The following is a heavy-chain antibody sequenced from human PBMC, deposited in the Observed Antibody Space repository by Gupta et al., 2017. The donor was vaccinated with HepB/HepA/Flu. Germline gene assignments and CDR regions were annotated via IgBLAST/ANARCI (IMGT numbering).Heavy chain of an antibody. CDR1: GGSVSSGDYY. D-gene: IGHD1-26*01. CDR3: ARGRVETGRDAFDI. V-gene: IGHV4-30-4*01. J-gene: IGHJ3*02. Sequence: QVQLQESGPGLAKPSQTLSLPCTVSGGSVSSGDYYRRWIRQPPGKGLGWIGYIYYSGSTYYNPSLKSRVTISVDMSNNQFSLKLSSVTAADTAVYYCARGRVETGRDAFDIWGQGTLVTVSS. CDR2: IYYSGST.